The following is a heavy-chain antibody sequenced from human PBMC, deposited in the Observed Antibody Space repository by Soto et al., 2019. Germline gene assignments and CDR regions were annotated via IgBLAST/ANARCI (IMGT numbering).Heavy chain of an antibody. V-gene: IGHV3-21*01. Sequence: GGSLRLSCAASGFTFSSYSMNWVRQAPGKGLEWVSSISSSSGHIYYAGSVKGRFTISRDNAKNSLYLQMNSLRAEGTAVYYCTRHWLATREFDYWGQGTLVTVSS. J-gene: IGHJ4*02. CDR3: TRHWLATREFDY. CDR2: ISSSSGHI. CDR1: GFTFSSYS. D-gene: IGHD1-26*01.